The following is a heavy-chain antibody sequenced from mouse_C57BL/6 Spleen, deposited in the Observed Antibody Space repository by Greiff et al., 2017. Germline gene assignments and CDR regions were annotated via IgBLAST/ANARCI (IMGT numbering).Heavy chain of an antibody. V-gene: IGHV3-8*01. J-gene: IGHJ1*03. Sequence: VQLKESGPGLAKPSQTLSLTCSVTGYSITSDYWHWIRKFPGNKLEYMGYISYSGSTYYNPSLKSRISITRDTSTNQYYLQLNSGTTEDTATDYCARLGGNYWYFDDWGTGTTVTVSA. CDR3: ARLGGNYWYFDD. CDR1: GYSITSDY. CDR2: ISYSGST. D-gene: IGHD1-1*02.